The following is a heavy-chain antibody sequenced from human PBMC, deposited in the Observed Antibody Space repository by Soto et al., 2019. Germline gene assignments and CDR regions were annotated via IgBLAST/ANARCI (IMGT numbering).Heavy chain of an antibody. CDR1: GGSISSGDYY. CDR3: ACVDQQQLVCDY. D-gene: IGHD6-13*01. J-gene: IGHJ4*02. V-gene: IGHV4-30-4*01. Sequence: SETLSLTCTVSGGSISSGDYYWSWIRQPPGKGLEWIGYIYYSGSTYYNPSLKSRVTISVDTSKNQFSLKLSSVTAADTAVYYCACVDQQQLVCDYWGQGTLVTVS. CDR2: IYYSGST.